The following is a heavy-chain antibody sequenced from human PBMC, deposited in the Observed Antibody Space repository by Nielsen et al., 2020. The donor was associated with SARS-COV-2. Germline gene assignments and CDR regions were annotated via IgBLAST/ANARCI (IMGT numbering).Heavy chain of an antibody. CDR1: AFTFSTYW. CDR3: VSGLQVPNGLAHR. D-gene: IGHD3-16*01. J-gene: IGHJ4*02. CDR2: INSDGSST. V-gene: IGHV3-74*01. Sequence: GESLKISCAASAFTFSTYWMHWVRQAPGKGLVWVSRINSDGSSTSYADSVKGRFTISRDNAKNKLYLQMNSLRAEDTAVYYCVSGLQVPNGLAHRWGQGTLVTVSS.